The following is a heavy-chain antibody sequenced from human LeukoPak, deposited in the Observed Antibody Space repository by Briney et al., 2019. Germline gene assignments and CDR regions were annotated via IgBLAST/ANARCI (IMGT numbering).Heavy chain of an antibody. CDR3: ARDKADYSLFQYYYYGMDV. CDR2: ISSSSSTI. J-gene: IGHJ6*02. CDR1: GFTFSSYS. D-gene: IGHD4-11*01. V-gene: IGHV3-48*02. Sequence: GGSLRLSCAASGFTFSSYSMNWVRQAPGKGLEWVSYISSSSSTIYYADSVKGRFTISRDNAKNSLYLPMNSLRDEDTAVYYCARDKADYSLFQYYYYGMDVWGQGTTVTVSS.